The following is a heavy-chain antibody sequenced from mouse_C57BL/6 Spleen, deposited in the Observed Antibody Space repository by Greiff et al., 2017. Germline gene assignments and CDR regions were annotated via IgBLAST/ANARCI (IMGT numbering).Heavy chain of an antibody. CDR3: SRQRGYGSIDY. CDR2: ISGGGGNT. CDR1: GFTFSSYT. Sequence: EVHLVESGGGLVKPGGSLKLSCAASGFTFSSYTMSWVRQTPEKRLEWVATISGGGGNTYYPDSVKGRFTISRDNAKNTLYLQMSSLRSEDTALYYCSRQRGYGSIDYWGQGTTLTVSS. V-gene: IGHV5-9*01. D-gene: IGHD1-1*01. J-gene: IGHJ2*01.